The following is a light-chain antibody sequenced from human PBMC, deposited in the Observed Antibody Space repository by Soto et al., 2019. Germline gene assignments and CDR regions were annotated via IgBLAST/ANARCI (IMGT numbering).Light chain of an antibody. J-gene: IGLJ1*01. V-gene: IGLV2-14*01. CDR2: GVS. CDR1: DFGAYNY. Sequence: DFGAYNYVSWYQQHPGKAPKLLIYGVSSRPSGVSNRFSGSKSGNAAYLTISGLQADDEAEYYCSSYTSSITPYVFGTGTKVTVL. CDR3: SSYTSSITPYV.